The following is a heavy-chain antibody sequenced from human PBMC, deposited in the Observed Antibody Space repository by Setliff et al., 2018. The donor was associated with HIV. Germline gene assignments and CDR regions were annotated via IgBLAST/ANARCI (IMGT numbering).Heavy chain of an antibody. CDR1: GGSISSGDYY. CDR2: IYNSGST. J-gene: IGHJ2*01. CDR3: ARETNASGSLTAYWYFDL. V-gene: IGHV4-30-4*08. D-gene: IGHD3-10*01. Sequence: SETLSLTCTVYGGSISSGDYYWPWIRQHPGKGLELIGYIYNSGSTYYEPALRGRVPITIDRSKNQFSLKLNSVTAADTAVYYCARETNASGSLTAYWYFDLWGRGTLVTVSS.